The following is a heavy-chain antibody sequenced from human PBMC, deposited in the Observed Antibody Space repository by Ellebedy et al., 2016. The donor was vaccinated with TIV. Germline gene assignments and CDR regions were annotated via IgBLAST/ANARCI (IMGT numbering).Heavy chain of an antibody. V-gene: IGHV3-21*01. Sequence: GESLKISCAASGFTFSSYSMNWVRQAPGKGLEWVSSISSGSTYIYYADSVKGRFTISRDNAKNSLYLQMNSLRAEDTAVYYCARCVVAHAAFDIWGQGTMVTVSS. D-gene: IGHD2-21*01. CDR2: ISSGSTYI. J-gene: IGHJ3*02. CDR3: ARCVVAHAAFDI. CDR1: GFTFSSYS.